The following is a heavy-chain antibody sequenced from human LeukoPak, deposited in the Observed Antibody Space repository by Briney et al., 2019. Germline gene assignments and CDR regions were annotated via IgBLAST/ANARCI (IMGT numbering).Heavy chain of an antibody. CDR2: IYPGDSDT. Sequence: GESLKISCKGSGYSSSNYWTGWVRQMAGKGLEWMGIIYPGDSDTRYSPSFQGQVTISADKSISTAYLQWSSLKASDTAMYYCARRSYCGGDCYSDYWGQGTLVTVSS. CDR1: GYSSSNYW. CDR3: ARRSYCGGDCYSDY. D-gene: IGHD2-21*02. J-gene: IGHJ4*02. V-gene: IGHV5-51*01.